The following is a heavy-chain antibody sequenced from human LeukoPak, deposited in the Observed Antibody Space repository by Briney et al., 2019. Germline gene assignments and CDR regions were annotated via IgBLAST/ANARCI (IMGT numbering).Heavy chain of an antibody. CDR2: IKSKTHGGTT. Sequence: GGSLRLSCAASGFSFSDAWMTWVRQAPGKGLEWVGRIKSKTHGGTTDYAAPVKGRFTISRDDSKNTLYLQMNSLKTEDTALYYCITAEYSGYDGVYDIWGQGTMVTVPS. D-gene: IGHD5-12*01. V-gene: IGHV3-15*01. J-gene: IGHJ3*02. CDR3: ITAEYSGYDGVYDI. CDR1: GFSFSDAW.